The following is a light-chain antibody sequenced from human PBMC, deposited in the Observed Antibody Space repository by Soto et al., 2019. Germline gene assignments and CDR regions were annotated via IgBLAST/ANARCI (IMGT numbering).Light chain of an antibody. J-gene: IGKJ2*01. CDR1: QSVSSSS. CDR2: DAS. Sequence: EIVLTQSPGTLSLSPGERATLSCRASQSVSSSSLAWYQQRRGQAPRLLIHDASSRATGIPDRFSGSGSETEFTLTISSLQSEDFAVYYCQQYQDWPPITFGQGTKLEIK. CDR3: QQYQDWPPIT. V-gene: IGKV3D-20*02.